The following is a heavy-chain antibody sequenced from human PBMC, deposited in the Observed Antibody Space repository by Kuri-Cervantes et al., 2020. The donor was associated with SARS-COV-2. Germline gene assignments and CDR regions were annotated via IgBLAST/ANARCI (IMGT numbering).Heavy chain of an antibody. CDR2: IYYSGST. Sequence: GSLRLSCTVSGGSISSSSYYWGWIRQPPGKGLEWIGSIYYSGSTYYNPSLKSRVAISVDTSKNQFSLKLSSVTAADTAVYYCARIFYGDYVWSWGQGTLVTVSS. D-gene: IGHD4-17*01. V-gene: IGHV4-39*01. CDR1: GGSISSSSYY. J-gene: IGHJ5*02. CDR3: ARIFYGDYVWS.